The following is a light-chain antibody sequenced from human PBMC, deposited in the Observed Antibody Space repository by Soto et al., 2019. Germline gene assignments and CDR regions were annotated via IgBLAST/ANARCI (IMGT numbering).Light chain of an antibody. CDR2: GAS. CDR3: QQYYNWPRT. CDR1: QSVSSN. Sequence: EVVLTQSPVTLSLSPGERATLSCRASQSVSSNLAWYKQKPGQAPRLLIYGASTTATGIPARFSGSGSGTEFTLTISSLQSEDFAVYYCQQYYNWPRTFGQGTKVDIK. J-gene: IGKJ1*01. V-gene: IGKV3-15*01.